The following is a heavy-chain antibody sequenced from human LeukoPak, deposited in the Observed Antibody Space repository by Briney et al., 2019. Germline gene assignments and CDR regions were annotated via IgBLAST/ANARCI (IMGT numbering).Heavy chain of an antibody. Sequence: SETLSLTCTVSGVSITTYYWSWIRQPPGKGLEWIGYFYYSGRTNYDPSLKSRVTISLDTSKNQFSLKLSSVTAADTAVYYCAGDARLAAAGTFDYWGQGTLVTVSS. V-gene: IGHV4-59*01. J-gene: IGHJ4*02. CDR2: FYYSGRT. D-gene: IGHD6-13*01. CDR3: AGDARLAAAGTFDY. CDR1: GVSITTYY.